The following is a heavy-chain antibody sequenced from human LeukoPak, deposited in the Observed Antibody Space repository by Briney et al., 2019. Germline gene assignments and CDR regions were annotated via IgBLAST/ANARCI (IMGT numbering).Heavy chain of an antibody. J-gene: IGHJ4*02. D-gene: IGHD3-22*01. V-gene: IGHV3-23*01. CDR1: GFSFSSYD. CDR2: ISGSGGST. CDR3: ATADYDSSGKYYFDY. Sequence: PGGSLRLSCAASGFSFSSYDMSWVRQAPGKGLEWVSGISGSGGSTYYADSEKGRFTISRDNSKNTLYLQMKSLRAEDTAVYYCATADYDSSGKYYFDYWGQGTLVTVSS.